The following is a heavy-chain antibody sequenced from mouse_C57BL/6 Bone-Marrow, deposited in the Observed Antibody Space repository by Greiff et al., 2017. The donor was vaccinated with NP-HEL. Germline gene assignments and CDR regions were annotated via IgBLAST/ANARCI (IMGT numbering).Heavy chain of an antibody. J-gene: IGHJ4*01. CDR1: GYTFTTYP. CDR2: FHPYNDDT. V-gene: IGHV1-47*01. CDR3: ARRSNFDYAMDY. Sequence: VMLVESGAELVKPGASVKMSCKASGYTFTTYPIEWMKQSHGQCLEWIGNFHPYNDDTKYNEKFKGKATLTVEKSSSTVYLDLSRLTSDDSAVYYCARRSNFDYAMDYWGQGTSVTVSS. D-gene: IGHD1-1*01.